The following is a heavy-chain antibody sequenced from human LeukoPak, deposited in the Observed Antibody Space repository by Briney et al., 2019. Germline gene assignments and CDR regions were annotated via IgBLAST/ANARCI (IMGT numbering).Heavy chain of an antibody. Sequence: GGSLRLSCAASGFTFSSYSMNWVRQAPGKGLEWVSYISSSSSTIYYADSVKGRFTISRDNAKNSLYLQMNSLRAEDTAVHYCARDPEGLVVVPAAPLGEWGQGTLVTVSS. CDR2: ISSSSSTI. J-gene: IGHJ4*02. D-gene: IGHD2-2*01. CDR3: ARDPEGLVVVPAAPLGE. V-gene: IGHV3-48*01. CDR1: GFTFSSYS.